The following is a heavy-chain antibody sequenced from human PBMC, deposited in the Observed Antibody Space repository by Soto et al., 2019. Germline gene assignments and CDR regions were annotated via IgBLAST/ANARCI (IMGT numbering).Heavy chain of an antibody. Sequence: GGSLRLSCAASGFTFSSYGMHWVRQAPGKGLEWVAVIWYDGSNKYYADSVKGRFTISRDNSKNTLYLQMNSLRAEDTAVYYCARDNCSSTSCYRSFDYWGQXTLVTVSS. CDR1: GFTFSSYG. CDR2: IWYDGSNK. V-gene: IGHV3-33*01. J-gene: IGHJ4*02. D-gene: IGHD2-2*01. CDR3: ARDNCSSTSCYRSFDY.